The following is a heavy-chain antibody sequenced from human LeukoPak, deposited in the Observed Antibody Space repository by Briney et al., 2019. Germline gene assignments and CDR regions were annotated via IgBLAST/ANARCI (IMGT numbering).Heavy chain of an antibody. V-gene: IGHV3-23*01. CDR3: ATRSVVVAAFPDY. D-gene: IGHD2-15*01. CDR1: GFTFSSYA. J-gene: IGHJ4*02. CDR2: ISGSGGST. Sequence: GGSLRLSCAASGFTFSSYAMSWVRQAPGKGLEWVSAISGSGGSTYYADSEKGRFTISRDNSKNTLYLQMNSLRAEDTAVYYCATRSVVVAAFPDYWGQGTLVTVSS.